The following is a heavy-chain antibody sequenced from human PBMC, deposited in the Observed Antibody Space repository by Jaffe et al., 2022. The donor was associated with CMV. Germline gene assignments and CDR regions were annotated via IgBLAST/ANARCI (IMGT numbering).Heavy chain of an antibody. Sequence: EVQLLESGGGLVQPGGSLRLSCAASGFTFSSYAMSWVRQAPGKGLEWVSAISGSGGSTYYADSVKGRFTISRDNSKNTLYLQMNSLRAEDTAVYYCANSPPPTMEPPSYYFDYWGQGTLVTVSS. CDR1: GFTFSSYA. CDR2: ISGSGGST. V-gene: IGHV3-23*01. J-gene: IGHJ4*02. D-gene: IGHD3-10*01. CDR3: ANSPPPTMEPPSYYFDY.